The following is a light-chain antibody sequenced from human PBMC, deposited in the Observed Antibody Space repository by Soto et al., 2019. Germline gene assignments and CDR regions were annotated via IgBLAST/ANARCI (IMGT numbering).Light chain of an antibody. CDR1: QIFSSH. V-gene: IGKV3-15*01. CDR3: QQYINWSRT. Sequence: LMTQAPATLPLTLGERATLSCRASQIFSSHLAWYQQKPGQAPRLLIYGASTRATGVPARFSGSGSGTEFTLTISSLQSEDFAVYYCQQYINWSRTSGQGIRIEIK. J-gene: IGKJ5*01. CDR2: GAS.